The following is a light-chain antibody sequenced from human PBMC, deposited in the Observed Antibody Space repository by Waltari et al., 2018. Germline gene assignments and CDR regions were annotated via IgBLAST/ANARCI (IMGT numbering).Light chain of an antibody. V-gene: IGLV2-14*03. J-gene: IGLJ1*01. Sequence: QSALTQPASVSGSPGQSITISCAGTSSDVGGYNYVSWYQQHPGNAPRLIIYDVSNRPSGVSNHFSGSKSGNSASLTISGLQAEDEADYYCTSYTTSDSYVFGTGTKVTVL. CDR1: SSDVGGYNY. CDR3: TSYTTSDSYV. CDR2: DVS.